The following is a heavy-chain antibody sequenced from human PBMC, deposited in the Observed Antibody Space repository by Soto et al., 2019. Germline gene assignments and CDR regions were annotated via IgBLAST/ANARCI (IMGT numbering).Heavy chain of an antibody. V-gene: IGHV3-48*02. D-gene: IGHD1-26*01. J-gene: IGHJ4*02. CDR2: ISSSSSTI. Sequence: EVQLVESGGGLVQPGGSLRLSCAASGFTFSSYSMNWVRQAPGKGLEWVSYISSSSSTIYYADYVKGRFTISRDNAKNSLYLQMNILRDEDTAVYYCASDVGSLGYWGQGTLVTVSS. CDR1: GFTFSSYS. CDR3: ASDVGSLGY.